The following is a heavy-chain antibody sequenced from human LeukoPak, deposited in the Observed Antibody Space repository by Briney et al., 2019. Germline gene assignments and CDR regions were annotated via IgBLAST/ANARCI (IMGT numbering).Heavy chain of an antibody. CDR2: ISSSSTI. D-gene: IGHD3-16*02. Sequence: GGSLRLSCAASGCTFSSYSMNWVRQAPGKGLEWVSYISSSSTIYYADSVKGRFTISRDNAKNSLYLQMNSLRAEDTAVYYCAREGGDYVWGSYRQSFDYWGQGTLVTVSS. V-gene: IGHV3-48*01. CDR1: GCTFSSYS. J-gene: IGHJ4*02. CDR3: AREGGDYVWGSYRQSFDY.